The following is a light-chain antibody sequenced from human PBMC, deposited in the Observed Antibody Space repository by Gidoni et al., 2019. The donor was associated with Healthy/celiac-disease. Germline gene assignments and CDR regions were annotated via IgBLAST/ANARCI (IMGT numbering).Light chain of an antibody. CDR1: QIVSSSY. V-gene: IGKV3-20*01. CDR2: GAS. J-gene: IGKJ1*01. Sequence: IVLTQSPGTLSLSPGERATLSCRASQIVSSSYLAWYQKKLGQAPSLLIYGASSRATGIPDRFSGSGSGTYFTLTISILEPEDFAVYYCQQYGSSPGTFGQGTKVEIK. CDR3: QQYGSSPGT.